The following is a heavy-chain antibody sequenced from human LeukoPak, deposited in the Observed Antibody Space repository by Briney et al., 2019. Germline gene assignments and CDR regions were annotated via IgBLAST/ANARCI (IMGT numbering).Heavy chain of an antibody. D-gene: IGHD2-15*01. J-gene: IGHJ3*02. V-gene: IGHV1-69*05. CDR2: IIPIFGTA. CDR1: GGTFSSYA. CDR3: ARDRGIVVVVAAYDAFDI. Sequence: SVKVSCKASGGTFSSYAISWVRQAPGQGLEWMGRIIPIFGTANYAQKFQGRVTITTDESTSTAYMELSSLRSEDTAVYYCARDRGIVVVVAAYDAFDIWGQGTMVTVSS.